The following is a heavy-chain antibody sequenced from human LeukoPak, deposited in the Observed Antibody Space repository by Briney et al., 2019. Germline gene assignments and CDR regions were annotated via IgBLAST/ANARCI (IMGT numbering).Heavy chain of an antibody. Sequence: SETLSLTCTVSGDSINASYRSWIRQPAGKGLEWIGRIYSSGSTNYNPSLKSRVTMSVDTSKTQFSLRLNSVTAADTAVYYCASLTYYDILTGYYTSDYWGQGTLVTVSS. V-gene: IGHV4-4*07. CDR3: ASLTYYDILTGYYTSDY. D-gene: IGHD3-9*01. J-gene: IGHJ4*02. CDR1: GDSINASY. CDR2: IYSSGST.